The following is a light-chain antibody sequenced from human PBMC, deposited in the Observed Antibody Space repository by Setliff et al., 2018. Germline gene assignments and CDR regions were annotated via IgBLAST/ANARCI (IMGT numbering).Light chain of an antibody. V-gene: IGLV2-14*01. J-gene: IGLJ1*01. Sequence: QSVLTQPASVSGSPGQSITISCTGTSSDVGGYNYVSWYQQHPGKAPKVMIYDVSKRPSGVSNRFSGSKSGNTASLTISGLQAEDEADYYCSSYTSSSTSYVFGTGTKGTVL. CDR1: SSDVGGYNY. CDR3: SSYTSSSTSYV. CDR2: DVS.